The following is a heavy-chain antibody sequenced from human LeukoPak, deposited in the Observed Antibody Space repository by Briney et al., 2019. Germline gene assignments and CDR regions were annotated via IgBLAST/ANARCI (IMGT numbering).Heavy chain of an antibody. CDR2: IKGDGTT. V-gene: IGHV3-48*03. CDR1: GFIVSPYE. CDR3: ARFSITWYVAFDL. Sequence: GGSLRLSCAASGFIVSPYEMGWVRQAPGKGLEWLSYIKGDGTTYYADSERGRFTFSRDNARNSVYLHMSSLRAEDTALYYCARFSITWYVAFDLWGQGTVVTVSS. J-gene: IGHJ3*01. D-gene: IGHD6-13*01.